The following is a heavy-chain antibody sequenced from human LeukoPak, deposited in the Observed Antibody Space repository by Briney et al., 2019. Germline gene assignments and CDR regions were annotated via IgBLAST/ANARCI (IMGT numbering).Heavy chain of an antibody. Sequence: SETLSLTCTVSGGSISSYYWSWIRQPPGKGLEWIGYIYYSGSTNYNPSLKSRVTISVDTSKNQFSLKLSSVTAADTAVYYCARAGSSTNCCYAQGAFDIWGQGTMVTVSS. CDR3: ARAGSSTNCCYAQGAFDI. J-gene: IGHJ3*02. CDR2: IYYSGST. D-gene: IGHD2-2*01. V-gene: IGHV4-59*01. CDR1: GGSISSYY.